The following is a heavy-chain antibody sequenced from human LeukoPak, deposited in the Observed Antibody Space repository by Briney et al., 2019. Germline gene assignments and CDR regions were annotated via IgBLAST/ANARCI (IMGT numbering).Heavy chain of an antibody. CDR2: IYSGGST. J-gene: IGHJ4*02. CDR3: ARDVLEAATVGATGYSD. CDR1: GFTVSSNY. D-gene: IGHD1-26*01. Sequence: PGGSLRLSCAASGFTVSSNYMSWVRQAPGKGLEWVSVIYSGGSTYYADSVKGRFTISRDNSKNTLYLQMNSLRAEDTAVYYCARDVLEAATVGATGYSDWGQGTLVTVSS. V-gene: IGHV3-66*01.